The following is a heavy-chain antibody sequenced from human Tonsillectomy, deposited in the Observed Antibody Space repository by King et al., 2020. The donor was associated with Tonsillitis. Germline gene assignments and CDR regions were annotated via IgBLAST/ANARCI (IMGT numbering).Heavy chain of an antibody. CDR2: INWNGGST. V-gene: IGHV3-20*04. Sequence: VQLVESGGGVVRPGGSLRLSCAASGFTFDDYGMSWVRQTPGKGLEWVSGINWNGGSTGYADSVKGRFTISRDNAKNSLYLQMDSLRAEDTALYYCARNRGPTYTYVFDIWGQGTMVTVPS. J-gene: IGHJ3*02. CDR3: ARNRGPTYTYVFDI. D-gene: IGHD5-18*01. CDR1: GFTFDDYG.